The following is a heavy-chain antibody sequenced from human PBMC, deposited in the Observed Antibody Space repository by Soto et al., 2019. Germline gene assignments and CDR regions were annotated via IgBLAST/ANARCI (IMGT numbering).Heavy chain of an antibody. CDR3: ARDLVDILMVYATPNYYYYMDV. CDR1: GYTFTSYG. Sequence: QVQLVQSGAEVKKPGASVKVSCKPSGYTFTSYGISWVRQAPGQGLEWMGWISAYNGNTNYAQKLQGRVTMTPDTSTSTAYMELRSLRSDDTAVYYCARDLVDILMVYATPNYYYYMDVCGKGTTVTVSS. V-gene: IGHV1-18*01. D-gene: IGHD2-8*01. CDR2: ISAYNGNT. J-gene: IGHJ6*03.